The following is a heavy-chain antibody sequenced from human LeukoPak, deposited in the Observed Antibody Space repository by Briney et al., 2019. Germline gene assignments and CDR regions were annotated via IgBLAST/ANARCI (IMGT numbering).Heavy chain of an antibody. CDR1: GYTFTSYY. J-gene: IGHJ4*02. V-gene: IGHV1-46*01. Sequence: ASVKVSCKASGYTFTSYYMHWVRQAPGQGLEWMGIINPSGGSTSYAQKFQGRVTMTRDTSTSTVYMELSSLRSEDTAAYYCARGGGYSSGWYSQIDYWGQGTLVTVSS. CDR3: ARGGGYSSGWYSQIDY. D-gene: IGHD6-19*01. CDR2: INPSGGST.